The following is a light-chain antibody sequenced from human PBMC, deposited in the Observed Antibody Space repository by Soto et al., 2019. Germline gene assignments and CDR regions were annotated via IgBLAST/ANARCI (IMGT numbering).Light chain of an antibody. V-gene: IGLV2-18*02. CDR2: DVS. CDR3: SSYTSSSTYV. CDR1: SSDVGGSNG. J-gene: IGLJ1*01. Sequence: QSVLTQPPSGSGAAGQSVAISCTGTSSDVGGSNGVSWYQQPPGTAPKLMIYDVSNRPSGVPDRFSGSKSGNTASLTISGLQAEDEGDYYCSSYTSSSTYVFGTGTKVTVL.